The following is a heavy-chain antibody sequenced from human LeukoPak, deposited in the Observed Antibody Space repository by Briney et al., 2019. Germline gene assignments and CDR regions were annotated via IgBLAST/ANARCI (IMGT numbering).Heavy chain of an antibody. CDR2: INHSGST. J-gene: IGHJ4*02. D-gene: IGHD6-19*01. CDR1: GGSFSGYY. CDR3: VRHTTSGWYQVVY. Sequence: SETLSLTCAVYGGSFSGYYWSWIRQPPGKGLEWIGEINHSGSTNYNPSLKSRVTISVDASKNQFSLKLTSVTAADTAVYYCVRHTTSGWYQVVYWGQGTLVTVSS. V-gene: IGHV4-34*01.